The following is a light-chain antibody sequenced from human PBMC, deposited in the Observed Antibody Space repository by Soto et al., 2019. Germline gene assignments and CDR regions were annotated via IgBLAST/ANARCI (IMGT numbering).Light chain of an antibody. J-gene: IGLJ1*01. V-gene: IGLV2-18*02. CDR3: SSYTSSSSYV. CDR2: NVN. CDR1: SSDVGSYDY. Sequence: QSVLIQPPSVSGSPGQSVTISCTGTSSDVGSYDYVSWYQQHPGTVPKPMIYNVNTQPSGVPDRFSGSKSGNTASLTISGLQAEDEAEYYCSSYTSSSSYVFGTGTKVTVL.